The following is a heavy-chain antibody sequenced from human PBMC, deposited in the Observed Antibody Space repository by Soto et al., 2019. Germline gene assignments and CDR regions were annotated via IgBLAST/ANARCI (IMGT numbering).Heavy chain of an antibody. Sequence: QLQLQESGPGLVKPSETLSLTCTVSGGSISSSSYYWGWIRQPPGKGLEWIGSIYYSGSTYYNPSLKSRVTISVDTSKNQFSLKLSSVTAADTAVYYCARQVMITFGGVIVDYWGQGTLVTVSS. CDR2: IYYSGST. J-gene: IGHJ4*02. CDR1: GGSISSSSYY. D-gene: IGHD3-16*02. V-gene: IGHV4-39*01. CDR3: ARQVMITFGGVIVDY.